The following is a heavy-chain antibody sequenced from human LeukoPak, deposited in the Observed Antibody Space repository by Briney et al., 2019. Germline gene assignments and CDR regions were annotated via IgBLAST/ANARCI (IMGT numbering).Heavy chain of an antibody. J-gene: IGHJ5*02. CDR3: AGRLAAAGRGFDP. CDR2: ISGSGGST. CDR1: GFTFNTYG. V-gene: IGHV3-23*01. D-gene: IGHD6-13*01. Sequence: PGGSLRLSCAASGFTFNTYGMNWVRQAPGKGLEWVSAISGSGGSTYYADSVKGRFTISRDNSKNTLYLQMHSLRAEDTAVYYCAGRLAAAGRGFDPWGQGTLVTVSS.